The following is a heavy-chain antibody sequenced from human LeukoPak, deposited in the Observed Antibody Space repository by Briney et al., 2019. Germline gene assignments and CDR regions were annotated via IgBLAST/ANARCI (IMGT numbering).Heavy chain of an antibody. CDR3: ARGYGGAGYYYGMDV. CDR2: ISSSSTI. J-gene: IGHJ6*02. CDR1: GFTFSSYS. Sequence: GGSLRLSCAASGFTFSSYSMNWVRQAPGKGLEWVSYISSSSTIYYADSVKGRFTISRDNAKNSLYLQMNSLRAEDTAVYYCARGYGGAGYYYGMDVWGQGTTVTVSS. D-gene: IGHD4-17*01. V-gene: IGHV3-48*04.